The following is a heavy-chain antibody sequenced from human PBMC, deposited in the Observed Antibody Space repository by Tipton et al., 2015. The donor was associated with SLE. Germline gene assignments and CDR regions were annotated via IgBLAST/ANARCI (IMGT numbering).Heavy chain of an antibody. CDR2: ISYSGGT. D-gene: IGHD1-1*01. Sequence: LRLSCTVSGASISSGAIYWSWFRHHPGKGLEWIGYISYSGGTYYNPTLKSRVTLSVDTSKNQFSLKLSSVTAADTAIYYCARQSHDVPHTAVFDYWGQGTLVTVSS. CDR3: ARQSHDVPHTAVFDY. V-gene: IGHV4-31*03. J-gene: IGHJ4*02. CDR1: GASISSGAIY.